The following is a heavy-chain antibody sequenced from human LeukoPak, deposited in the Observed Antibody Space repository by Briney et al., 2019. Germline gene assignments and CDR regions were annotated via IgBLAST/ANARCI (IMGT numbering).Heavy chain of an antibody. Sequence: PGGSLRLSCVASGFTFSSYSMNWVRQAPGKGLEWVSCISSSSSYIYYADSLKGRFTVSRDNAKNSLYLQMSSLRAEDTAVYYCARDKYNSGGDGDFDYWGQGTLVTVSS. V-gene: IGHV3-21*01. J-gene: IGHJ4*02. CDR2: ISSSSSYI. CDR3: ARDKYNSGGDGDFDY. D-gene: IGHD6-19*01. CDR1: GFTFSSYS.